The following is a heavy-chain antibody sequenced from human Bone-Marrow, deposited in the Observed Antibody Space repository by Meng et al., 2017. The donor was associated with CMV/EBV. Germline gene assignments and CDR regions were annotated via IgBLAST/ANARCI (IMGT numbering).Heavy chain of an antibody. V-gene: IGHV4-59*01. CDR3: ARDPLVNRGAFDI. J-gene: IGHJ3*02. CDR1: GGSISSYY. Sequence: GSLRLSCTVSGGSISSYYWSWIRQPPGKGLEWIGYIYYSGSTNYNPSLKSRVTVSVDTSKNRFSLKLSSVTAVDTAVYYCARDPLVNRGAFDIWGQGTMVTVSS. D-gene: IGHD2/OR15-2a*01. CDR2: IYYSGST.